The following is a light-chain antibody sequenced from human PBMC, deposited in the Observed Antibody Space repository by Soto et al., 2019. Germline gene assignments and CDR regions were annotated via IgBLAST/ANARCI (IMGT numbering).Light chain of an antibody. CDR3: CSYAGSSTYV. CDR2: EVS. V-gene: IGLV2-23*02. J-gene: IGLJ1*01. CDR1: NTDVGSYNS. Sequence: QSVLTQPASVSGSPGQSITISCTGTNTDVGSYNSVSWYQQHPGKAPKVMIYEVSKRPTGVSNRFSGSKSGNTASLTISGLQAEDEADYYCCSYAGSSTYVFGAGTKLTVL.